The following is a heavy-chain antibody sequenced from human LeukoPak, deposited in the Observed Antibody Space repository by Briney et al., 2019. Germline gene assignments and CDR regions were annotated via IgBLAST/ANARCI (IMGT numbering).Heavy chain of an antibody. Sequence: PGGSLRLSCAASGFTFSSYGMHWVRQAPGKGLEWVAFIRYDGSNKYYADSVKGRFTISRDNSKNTLYLHVNSLRPEDTAVYYCAKERFRGGALDYWGQGTLVTVSS. V-gene: IGHV3-30*02. CDR3: AKERFRGGALDY. CDR1: GFTFSSYG. D-gene: IGHD4-23*01. CDR2: IRYDGSNK. J-gene: IGHJ4*02.